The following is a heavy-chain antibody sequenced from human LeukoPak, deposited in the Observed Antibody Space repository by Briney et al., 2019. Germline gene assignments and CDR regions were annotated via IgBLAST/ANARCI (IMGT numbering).Heavy chain of an antibody. V-gene: IGHV5-51*01. CDR3: ARSITMMDDAFDI. J-gene: IGHJ3*02. D-gene: IGHD3-22*01. Sequence: GESLKISCKGSGYSFTSYWIGWVRQMPGKGLEWMGIIYPGDSDTRYSPSFQGQVTISADKSISTAYLQWSSLKASDTAMYYCARSITMMDDAFDIWGQGTMVTVSS. CDR1: GYSFTSYW. CDR2: IYPGDSDT.